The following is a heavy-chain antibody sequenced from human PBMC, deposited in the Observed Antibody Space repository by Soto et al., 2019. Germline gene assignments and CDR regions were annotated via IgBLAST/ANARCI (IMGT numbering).Heavy chain of an antibody. Sequence: ASVKVSCKASGYTFTSYYMHWVRQAPGQGLEWMGIINPSGGSTSYAQKFQGRVTMTRDTSTSTVYMELSSLRSEDTAVYYCARKDIVVVPAATRREYYYGMDVWGQ. CDR3: ARKDIVVVPAATRREYYYGMDV. D-gene: IGHD2-2*01. CDR2: INPSGGST. V-gene: IGHV1-46*03. J-gene: IGHJ6*02. CDR1: GYTFTSYY.